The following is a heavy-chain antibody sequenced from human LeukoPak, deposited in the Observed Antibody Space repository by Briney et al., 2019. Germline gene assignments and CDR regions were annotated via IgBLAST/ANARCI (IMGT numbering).Heavy chain of an antibody. CDR1: GFTFSGGA. V-gene: IGHV3-23*01. D-gene: IGHD3-9*01. Sequence: GGSLRLSCIASGFTFSGGAMNWIRQVPGKGLEWVSAISGSGAHTFYADSVKGRFTVSRDNFNDTLYLQMNSLRVEDTAIYYCARDWFNDYWGQGTLVTVSS. J-gene: IGHJ4*02. CDR3: ARDWFNDY. CDR2: ISGSGAHT.